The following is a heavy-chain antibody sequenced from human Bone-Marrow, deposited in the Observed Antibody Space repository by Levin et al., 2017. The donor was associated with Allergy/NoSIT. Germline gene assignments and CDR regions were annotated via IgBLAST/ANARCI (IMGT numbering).Heavy chain of an antibody. V-gene: IGHV3-30*18. CDR1: GFTFNYYG. D-gene: IGHD1-1*01. Sequence: GESLKISCATSGFTFNYYGMHWVRQAPGKGLEWLAIISHDGSKEYYADSVKGRFTISRDNSKNTLYLQMNGLRAEDTAVYYCAKDQRTAYYFDYWGQGTLVTVSS. J-gene: IGHJ4*02. CDR2: ISHDGSKE. CDR3: AKDQRTAYYFDY.